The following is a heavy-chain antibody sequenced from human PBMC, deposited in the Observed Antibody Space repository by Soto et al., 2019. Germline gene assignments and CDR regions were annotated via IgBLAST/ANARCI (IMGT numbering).Heavy chain of an antibody. D-gene: IGHD2-2*01. CDR3: AREAPYCTSATCPKFYDMDV. J-gene: IGHJ6*02. CDR1: GGIFGSHG. Sequence: QVQLIQSEAEVKKPGSSVRVSCTASGGIFGSHGFSWVRQAPGQRLEWVGGFIPILNSPAYAQKFQARVVITADEITNTAYMELNSLRFDDTAVYYCAREAPYCTSATCPKFYDMDVWGQGTTVTVAS. CDR2: FIPILNSP. V-gene: IGHV1-69*01.